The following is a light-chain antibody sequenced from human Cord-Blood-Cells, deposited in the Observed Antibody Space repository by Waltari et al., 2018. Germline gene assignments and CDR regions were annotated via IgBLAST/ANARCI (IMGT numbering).Light chain of an antibody. CDR1: SSNIGNNY. J-gene: IGLJ3*02. CDR3: GTWDSSLSAWV. Sequence: QSVLTQPPSVSAAPGQKVTISFSGSSSNIGNNYVSWYQQLPGTAPKLLIYDKKKRPSGMPDRFSGSKSGTSATLGITGVQTGDEADYYCGTWDSSLSAWVFGGGTKLTVL. CDR2: DKK. V-gene: IGLV1-51*01.